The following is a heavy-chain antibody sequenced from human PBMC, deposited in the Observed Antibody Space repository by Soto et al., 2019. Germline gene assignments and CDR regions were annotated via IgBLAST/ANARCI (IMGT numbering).Heavy chain of an antibody. CDR3: ARVSHDFWSGYYYFDY. Sequence: SETLSLTCTVSGGSISSYYWSWIRQPPGKGLEWIGYIYYSGSTNYNPSLKSRVTISVDTSKNQFSLKLSSVTAADTAVYYCARVSHDFWSGYYYFDYWGQGTLVTVSS. CDR2: IYYSGST. D-gene: IGHD3-3*01. J-gene: IGHJ4*02. CDR1: GGSISSYY. V-gene: IGHV4-59*01.